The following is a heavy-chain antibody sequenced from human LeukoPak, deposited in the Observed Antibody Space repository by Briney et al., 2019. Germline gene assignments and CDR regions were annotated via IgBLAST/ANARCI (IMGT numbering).Heavy chain of an antibody. CDR3: AREYYYGSGSRGYFDY. D-gene: IGHD3-10*01. Sequence: GGSLRLSCAASRFTVSSNYMSWVRQAPGKGLEWVSIIYSGGSTYYADSVKGRFTISRDNSKNTLYLQMNSLRAEDTAVYYCAREYYYGSGSRGYFDYWGQGTLVTVSS. J-gene: IGHJ4*02. CDR2: IYSGGST. CDR1: RFTVSSNY. V-gene: IGHV3-66*01.